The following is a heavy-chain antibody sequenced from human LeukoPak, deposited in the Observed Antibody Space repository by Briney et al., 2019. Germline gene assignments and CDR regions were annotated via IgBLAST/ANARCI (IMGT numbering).Heavy chain of an antibody. CDR3: ARDLYYDSSGPGGY. Sequence: GGSLRLSCAASGFTFSSYAMSWVRQAPGKGLEWVSYISSSGSTIYYADSVKGRFTISRDNAKNSLYLQMNSLRAEDTAVYYCARDLYYDSSGPGGYWGQGTLVTVSS. D-gene: IGHD3-22*01. V-gene: IGHV3-48*04. CDR2: ISSSGSTI. J-gene: IGHJ4*02. CDR1: GFTFSSYA.